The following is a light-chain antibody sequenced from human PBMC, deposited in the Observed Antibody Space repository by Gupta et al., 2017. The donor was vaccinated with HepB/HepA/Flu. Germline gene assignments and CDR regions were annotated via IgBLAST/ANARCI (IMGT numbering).Light chain of an antibody. V-gene: IGKV3-11*01. CDR3: QQRSNWPLT. J-gene: IGKJ4*01. Sequence: EIVLPQSPATLSLSPGERATLSCRASQSVSIYLAWYQQKPGQTPRLLIYDTSNRATGIPARFSGRGSGTDFTLTITSLEPEDFAVYYCQQRSNWPLTFGGGSKVEIK. CDR1: QSVSIY. CDR2: DTS.